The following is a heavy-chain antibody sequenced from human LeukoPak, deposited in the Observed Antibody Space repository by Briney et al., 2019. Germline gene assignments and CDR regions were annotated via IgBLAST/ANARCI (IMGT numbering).Heavy chain of an antibody. V-gene: IGHV3-48*03. CDR3: ARDALELRWGRSDY. J-gene: IGHJ4*02. CDR1: GFTFSSYE. CDR2: ISSSSNTI. D-gene: IGHD1-7*01. Sequence: GGSLRLSCAASGFTFSSYEMNWVRQAPGKGLEWVSYISSSSNTIYYVDSVKGRFTISRDNAKNSLYLQMNSLRAEDTAVYYCARDALELRWGRSDYWGQGTLVTVSS.